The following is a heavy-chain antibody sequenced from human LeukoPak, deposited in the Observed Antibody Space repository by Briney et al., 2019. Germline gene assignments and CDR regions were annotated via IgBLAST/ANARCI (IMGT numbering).Heavy chain of an antibody. CDR1: GFTFSSCA. D-gene: IGHD3-22*01. CDR3: AAQYYYDSSGYSSSFDY. CDR2: ISYDGSNK. V-gene: IGHV3-30*04. J-gene: IGHJ4*02. Sequence: GGSLRLSCAASGFTFSSCAMHWVRQAPGKGLEWVAVISYDGSNKYYADSVKGRFTISRDNSKNTLYLQMNSLRAEDTAVYYCAAQYYYDSSGYSSSFDYWGQGTLVTVSS.